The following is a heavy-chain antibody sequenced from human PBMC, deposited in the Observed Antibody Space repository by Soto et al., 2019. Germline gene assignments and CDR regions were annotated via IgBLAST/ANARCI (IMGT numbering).Heavy chain of an antibody. D-gene: IGHD3-10*01. V-gene: IGHV3-48*01. Sequence: PGGSLRLSCAASGFTFSSYSMNCVRQAPGKGLEWVSYISSSSSTIYYADSVKGRFTISRDNAKNSLYLQMNSLRAEDTAVYYCARANYYGSPGDFDYWGQGTLVTVSS. J-gene: IGHJ4*02. CDR1: GFTFSSYS. CDR3: ARANYYGSPGDFDY. CDR2: ISSSSSTI.